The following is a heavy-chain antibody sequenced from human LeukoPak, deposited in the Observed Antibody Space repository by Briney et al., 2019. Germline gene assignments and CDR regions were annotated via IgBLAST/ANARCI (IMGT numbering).Heavy chain of an antibody. Sequence: GGSVRLSCAASGFTFSSYAIHWVRQAPGKGLEWVAVISYDGSNKYYADSVKGRFTISRDNSKNTLYLQMNSLRAEDTAVYYCARVRGYYDSSGSFILGYWGQGNLVTVSS. V-gene: IGHV3-30-3*01. CDR3: ARVRGYYDSSGSFILGY. D-gene: IGHD3-22*01. CDR2: ISYDGSNK. CDR1: GFTFSSYA. J-gene: IGHJ4*02.